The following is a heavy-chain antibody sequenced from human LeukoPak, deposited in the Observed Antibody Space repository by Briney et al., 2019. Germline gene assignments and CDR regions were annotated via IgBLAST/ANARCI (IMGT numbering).Heavy chain of an antibody. CDR2: IYYSGST. CDR3: ARAYGSGSYYKQHLDY. Sequence: SETLSLTCSLYGGSFNDYYWSWIRQPPGKGLEWIGYIYYSGSTNYNPSLKSRVTISVDTSKNQFSLKLSSVTAADTAVYYCARAYGSGSYYKQHLDYWGQGTLVTVSS. V-gene: IGHV4-59*01. D-gene: IGHD3-10*01. CDR1: GGSFNDYY. J-gene: IGHJ4*02.